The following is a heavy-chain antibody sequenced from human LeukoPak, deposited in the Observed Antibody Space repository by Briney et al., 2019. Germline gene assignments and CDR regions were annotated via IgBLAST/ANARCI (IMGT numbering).Heavy chain of an antibody. V-gene: IGHV3-23*01. CDR3: AKDSLIHYDFWSGSPVDY. CDR2: ISGSGGST. CDR1: GFTFSSYA. Sequence: GGSLRLSCAASGFTFSSYAMSWVRQAPGKGLEWVSAISGSGGSTYYADSVKGRFTISRDNSKNTLYLQMNSLRAEGTAVYYCAKDSLIHYDFWSGSPVDYWGQGTLVTVSS. D-gene: IGHD3-3*01. J-gene: IGHJ4*02.